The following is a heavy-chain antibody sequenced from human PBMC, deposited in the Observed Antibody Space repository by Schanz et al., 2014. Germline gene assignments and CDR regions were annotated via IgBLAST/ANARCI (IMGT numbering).Heavy chain of an antibody. Sequence: VQLLESGGGLVQPGGSLRLSCLASGFVFGDYYMTWIRQAPGKGLEWVAVIWSDGTNEYYADSVKGRFTISGDSSKYTVYLQMNSLRADDTAVYYCAKGPYYYYYMDVWGNGTTVTVSS. V-gene: IGHV3-33*08. CDR3: AKGPYYYYYMDV. CDR2: IWSDGTNE. CDR1: GFVFGDYY. J-gene: IGHJ6*03.